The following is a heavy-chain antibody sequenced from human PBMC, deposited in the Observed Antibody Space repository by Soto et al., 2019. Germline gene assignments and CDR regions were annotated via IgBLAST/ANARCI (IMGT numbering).Heavy chain of an antibody. V-gene: IGHV5-10-1*01. Sequence: GESLKISCQGSGYSFAGYWITWVRQKPGKGLEWMGRIDPSDSQTYYSPSFRGHVTISVNKSITTVFLQWSSLRASDTAMYYCARQIYDSDTGPNFQYYFDSWGQGTPVTVSS. CDR3: ARQIYDSDTGPNFQYYFDS. J-gene: IGHJ4*02. D-gene: IGHD3-22*01. CDR2: IDPSDSQT. CDR1: GYSFAGYW.